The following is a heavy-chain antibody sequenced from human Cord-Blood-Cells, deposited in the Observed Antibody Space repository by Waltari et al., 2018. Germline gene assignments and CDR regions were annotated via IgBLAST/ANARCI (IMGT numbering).Heavy chain of an antibody. D-gene: IGHD3-10*01. Sequence: QLQLQESGPGLVKLSETLSLTCTVSGGSISSSSYYWGWIRQPPGKGVEWIGSLHYRGRTYYNPALKSRGTISVDTSKNQFSLKLGSVTAADTAVYYCARENYYGSGSYQKYNWFDPWGQGTLVTVSS. V-gene: IGHV4-39*07. CDR2: LHYRGRT. J-gene: IGHJ5*02. CDR1: GGSISSSSYY. CDR3: ARENYYGSGSYQKYNWFDP.